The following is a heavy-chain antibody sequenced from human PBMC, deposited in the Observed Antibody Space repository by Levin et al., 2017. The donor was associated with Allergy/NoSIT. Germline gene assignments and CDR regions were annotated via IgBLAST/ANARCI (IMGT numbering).Heavy chain of an antibody. J-gene: IGHJ4*02. CDR3: ATKRRVAGPDY. CDR2: INHSGST. CDR1: GGSFSGYY. D-gene: IGHD6-19*01. V-gene: IGHV4-34*01. Sequence: SQTLSLTCAVYGGSFSGYYWSWIRQPPGKGLEWIGEINHSGSTNYNPSLKSRVTISVDTSKNQFSLKLSSVTAADTAVYYCATKRRVAGPDYWGQGTLVTVSS.